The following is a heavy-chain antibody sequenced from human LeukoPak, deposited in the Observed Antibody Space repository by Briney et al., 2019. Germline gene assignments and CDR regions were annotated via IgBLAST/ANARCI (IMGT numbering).Heavy chain of an antibody. J-gene: IGHJ6*02. CDR1: GFTFSSYS. Sequence: GGSLRLSCAASGFTFSSYSMNWVRQAPGKGLEWVSSISSSSSYIYYADSVKGRFTISRDNAKNSLYLQMNSLRAEDTAVYYCARDTSSGYYYYYGMDVRAKGPRSPSP. D-gene: IGHD6-19*01. CDR2: ISSSSSYI. CDR3: ARDTSSGYYYYYGMDV. V-gene: IGHV3-21*01.